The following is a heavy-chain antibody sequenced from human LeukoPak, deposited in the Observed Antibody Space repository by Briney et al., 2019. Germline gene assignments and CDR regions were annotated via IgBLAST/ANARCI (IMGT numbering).Heavy chain of an antibody. CDR1: GLSFSNYW. Sequence: GGSLRLSCAVSGLSFSNYWMHWVRQAPGKGLVWVARTNLHGTTVDYADSVKGRFTISRDNAKNTLFLQMNSLRAEDTAVYYCASGYTYDRLGDHWGQGTRVTVSS. J-gene: IGHJ4*02. CDR2: TNLHGTTV. V-gene: IGHV3-74*01. CDR3: ASGYTYDRLGDH. D-gene: IGHD1-1*01.